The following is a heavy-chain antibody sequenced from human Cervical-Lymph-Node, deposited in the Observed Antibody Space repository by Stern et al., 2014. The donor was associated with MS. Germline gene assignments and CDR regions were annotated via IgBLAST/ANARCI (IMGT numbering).Heavy chain of an antibody. D-gene: IGHD2-2*01. CDR3: TRASSTSCYS. CDR1: GFTFTRHW. J-gene: IGHJ5*02. Sequence: EMQLVESGGGLVQPGGSLRLSCAASGFTFTRHWMHWVRQVPGKGLVWVSRINSDGMVTNYADSVKGRFTISRDNAKNTVYLQMNSLRDEDTALYYCTRASSTSCYSWGQGTLVTVSS. V-gene: IGHV3-74*02. CDR2: INSDGMVT.